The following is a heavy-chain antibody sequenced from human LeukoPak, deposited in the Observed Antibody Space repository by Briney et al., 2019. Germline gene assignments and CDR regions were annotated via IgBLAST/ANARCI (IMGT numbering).Heavy chain of an antibody. D-gene: IGHD4-23*01. V-gene: IGHV7-4-1*02. CDR2: INTNTGNP. Sequence: ASVKVSCKASGYTFKSYAMNWVRQAPGQGLECLGWINTNTGNPTYAQGFTGRFVFSLDTSVSTAYPQISSLKAEDTGVYYCAREVAPGGFDYWGQGTLVIVSS. CDR3: AREVAPGGFDY. J-gene: IGHJ4*02. CDR1: GYTFKSYA.